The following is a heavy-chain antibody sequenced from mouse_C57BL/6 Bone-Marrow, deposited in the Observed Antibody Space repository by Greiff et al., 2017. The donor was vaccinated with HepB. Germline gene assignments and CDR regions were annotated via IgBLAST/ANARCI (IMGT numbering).Heavy chain of an antibody. D-gene: IGHD1-1*01. CDR1: GFNIKDDY. CDR3: TIYYYGSSYVYWYFDV. J-gene: IGHJ1*03. Sequence: EVQLQQSGAELVRPGASVKLSCTASGFNIKDDYMHWVKQRPEQGLEWIGWIDPENGDTEYASKFQGKATITADTSSNTAYLQLSSLTSEDTAVYYCTIYYYGSSYVYWYFDVWGTGTTVTVSS. CDR2: IDPENGDT. V-gene: IGHV14-4*01.